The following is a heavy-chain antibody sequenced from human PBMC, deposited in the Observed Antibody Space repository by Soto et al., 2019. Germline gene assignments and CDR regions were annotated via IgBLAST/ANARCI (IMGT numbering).Heavy chain of an antibody. CDR3: AKDSDSSGYYPYYFDY. D-gene: IGHD3-22*01. V-gene: IGHV3-9*01. CDR1: GFTFDDYA. CDR2: ISWNSGSI. Sequence: SLRLSCAASGFTFDDYAMHWARQAPGKGLEWVSGISWNSGSIGYADSVKGRFTISRDNAKNSLYLQMNSLRAEDTALYYCAKDSDSSGYYPYYFDYWGQGTLVTVSS. J-gene: IGHJ4*02.